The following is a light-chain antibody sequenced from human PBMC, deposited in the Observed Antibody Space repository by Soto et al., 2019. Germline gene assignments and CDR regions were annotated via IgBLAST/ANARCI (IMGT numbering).Light chain of an antibody. V-gene: IGLV1-44*01. Sequence: QAVVTQPPSASGTPGQRVTISCSGSSSNIGSNTVNWYQQLPGTAPKLLIYSNNQRPSGVPDRFSGSKSGTSASLAISGLQSEDEADYYCQSYDSTLSGRVFGGGTKLTVL. J-gene: IGLJ3*02. CDR2: SNN. CDR3: QSYDSTLSGRV. CDR1: SSNIGSNT.